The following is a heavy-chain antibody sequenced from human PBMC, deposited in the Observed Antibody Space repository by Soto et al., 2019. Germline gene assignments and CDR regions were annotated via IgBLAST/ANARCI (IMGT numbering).Heavy chain of an antibody. V-gene: IGHV1-18*01. D-gene: IGHD3-10*01. CDR3: ARDSKASMVRGVFDY. CDR2: ISAYNGNT. J-gene: IGHJ4*02. Sequence: GASVKVSCKASGXTFTSYGISWVRQAPGQGLEWMGWISAYNGNTNYAQKLQGRVTMTTDTSTSTAYMELRSLRSDDTAVYYCARDSKASMVRGVFDYWGQGTLVTVSS. CDR1: GXTFTSYG.